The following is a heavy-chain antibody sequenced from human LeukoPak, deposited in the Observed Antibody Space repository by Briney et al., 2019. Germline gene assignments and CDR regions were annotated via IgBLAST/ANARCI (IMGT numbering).Heavy chain of an antibody. D-gene: IGHD2-8*01. CDR3: ARVTKGGGSDY. V-gene: IGHV1-69*02. Sequence: ASVKVSCKASGGTFSSYTISWVRQAPGQGLEWMRRIIPILGIANYAQKFQGRVTITADKSTSTAYMELSSLRSEDTAVYYCARVTKGGGSDYWGQGTLLTVSS. J-gene: IGHJ4*02. CDR2: IIPILGIA. CDR1: GGTFSSYT.